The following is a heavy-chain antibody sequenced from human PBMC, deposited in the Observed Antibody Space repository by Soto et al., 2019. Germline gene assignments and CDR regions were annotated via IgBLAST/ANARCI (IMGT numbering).Heavy chain of an antibody. CDR2: IYYSGST. CDR3: AIHEAYGDYYYYYGMDV. Sequence: SETLSLTCTVSGGSISSSSYYWGWIRQPQGKGLEWIGSIYYSGSTYYNPSLKSRVTISVDTSKNLFSLKLSSLTAADTAVYFFAIHEAYGDYYYYYGMDVWGQGTTVTVSS. V-gene: IGHV4-39*01. J-gene: IGHJ6*02. D-gene: IGHD4-17*01. CDR1: GGSISSSSYY.